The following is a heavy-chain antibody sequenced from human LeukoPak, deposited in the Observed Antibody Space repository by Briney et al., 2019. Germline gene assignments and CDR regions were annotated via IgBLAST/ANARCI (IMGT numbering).Heavy chain of an antibody. CDR2: INPNSGGT. CDR1: GYTFTGYY. J-gene: IGHJ4*02. D-gene: IGHD3-3*01. CDR3: ARSDDFWSGYYPEKTLDY. V-gene: IGHV1-2*02. Sequence: ASVKVSCKASGYTFTGYYMHWVRQAPGQGLEWMGWINPNSGGTNYAQKFQGRVTMTRDTSISTAYMELSRLRSDDTAVYYCARSDDFWSGYYPEKTLDYWGQGTLVTVSS.